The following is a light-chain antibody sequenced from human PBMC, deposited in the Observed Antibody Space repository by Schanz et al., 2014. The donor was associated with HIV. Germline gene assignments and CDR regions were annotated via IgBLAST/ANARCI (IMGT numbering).Light chain of an antibody. CDR2: GAS. CDR1: QSISTTY. CDR3: QQYYSTPWT. Sequence: EVVLTQSPGTLSLSPGDRATLSCRASQSISTTYLAWYQQKPGQAPRLLIYGASHRATGIPDRFSGGGSGTDFTLTISSLQAEDVAVYYCQQYYSTPWTFGQGTKVEIK. J-gene: IGKJ1*01. V-gene: IGKV3-20*01.